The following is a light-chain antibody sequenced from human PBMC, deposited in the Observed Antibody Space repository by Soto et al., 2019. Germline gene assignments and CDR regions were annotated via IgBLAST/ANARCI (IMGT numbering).Light chain of an antibody. V-gene: IGKV3D-15*01. CDR1: QSIGNF. CDR2: DAS. Sequence: EIVLTQSPAILSLSPGERATLSCRASQSIGNFLAWYQQKPGQPPRLLIFDASNRAAGVPARFSGSGSGTEFTLTISSLQSEDFAVYYCQQYDDWPRTFGQGTKVDIK. J-gene: IGKJ1*01. CDR3: QQYDDWPRT.